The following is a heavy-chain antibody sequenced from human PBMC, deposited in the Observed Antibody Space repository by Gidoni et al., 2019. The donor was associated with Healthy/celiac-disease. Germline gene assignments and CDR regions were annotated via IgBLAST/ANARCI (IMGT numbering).Heavy chain of an antibody. CDR1: GFTFSSYG. V-gene: IGHV3-33*01. D-gene: IGHD3-22*01. Sequence: QVQLVESGGGVVQPGRSLRLSCAASGFTFSSYGMHWVRQAPGKGLGWVAVIWYDGSNKYYADSVKGRFTISRDNSKNTLYLQMNSLRAEDTAVYYCARGGSQWAYYYEDYFDYWGQGTLVTVSS. CDR2: IWYDGSNK. CDR3: ARGGSQWAYYYEDYFDY. J-gene: IGHJ4*02.